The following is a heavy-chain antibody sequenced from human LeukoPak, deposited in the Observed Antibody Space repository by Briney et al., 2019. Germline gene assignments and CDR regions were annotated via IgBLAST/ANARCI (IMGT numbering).Heavy chain of an antibody. CDR1: GGSISSDSFY. CDR3: ARWTKNYFDY. Sequence: SETLSLTCSVSGGSISSDSFYWGWIRQPPGKWLEWIGSMYYSGSTYYNPSLKSRVTISVDTSKNQFSLKLSSVTAADTAVYYCARWTKNYFDYWGQGTLVTVSS. CDR2: MYYSGST. D-gene: IGHD3/OR15-3a*01. V-gene: IGHV4-39*01. J-gene: IGHJ4*02.